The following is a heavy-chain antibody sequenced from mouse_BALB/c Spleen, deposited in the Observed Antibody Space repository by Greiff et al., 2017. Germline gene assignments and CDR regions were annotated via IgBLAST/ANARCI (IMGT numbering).Heavy chain of an antibody. CDR2: ISSGGGNT. D-gene: IGHD2-2*01. J-gene: IGHJ3*01. CDR3: ARYYYGYGAY. V-gene: IGHV5-9*03. Sequence: EVMLVESGGGLVKPGGSLKLSCAASGFTFSSYTMSWVRQTPEKRLEWVATISSGGGNTYYPDSVKGRFTISRDNAKNNLYLQMSSLRSEDTALYYCARYYYGYGAYWGQGTLVTVSA. CDR1: GFTFSSYT.